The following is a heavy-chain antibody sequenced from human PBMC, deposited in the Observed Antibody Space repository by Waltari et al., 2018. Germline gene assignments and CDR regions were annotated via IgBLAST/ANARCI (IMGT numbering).Heavy chain of an antibody. J-gene: IGHJ6*03. CDR1: GFTFSSYS. D-gene: IGHD3-10*01. V-gene: IGHV3-48*04. CDR2: ISSSSSTI. Sequence: EVQLVESGGGLVQPGGSLRLSCAASGFTFSSYSMNWVRQAPGKGLEWASYISSSSSTIYNEVSVKDRFTICSDNAKNALYLQMDSLGAGDTAVYYCARVPSGAGGHNYMDVWGKGTTVTVSS. CDR3: ARVPSGAGGHNYMDV.